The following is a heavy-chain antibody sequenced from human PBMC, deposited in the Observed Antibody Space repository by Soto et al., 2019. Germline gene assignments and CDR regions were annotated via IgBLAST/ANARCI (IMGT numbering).Heavy chain of an antibody. Sequence: QVQLVQSGAEVKKPGSSVKVSCKASGGTFSSYAISWVRQAPGQGLEWMGGIIPIFGTANYAQKFQGRVTITADESTSTAYMELSSLRSEDTAVYYCARGVVPAADYYYYGMHVWGQGTTVTVSS. CDR3: ARGVVPAADYYYYGMHV. J-gene: IGHJ6*02. V-gene: IGHV1-69*01. CDR2: IIPIFGTA. CDR1: GGTFSSYA. D-gene: IGHD2-2*01.